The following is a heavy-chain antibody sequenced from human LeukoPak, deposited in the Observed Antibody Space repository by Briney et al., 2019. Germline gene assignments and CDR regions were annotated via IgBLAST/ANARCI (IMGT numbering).Heavy chain of an antibody. D-gene: IGHD3-3*01. Sequence: GGSLRLSCAASGFTFSSYGMHWVRQAPGKGLEWVAVIWYDGSNNYYADSVKGRFTISRDNSKNTLYLQMNSLRAEDTAVYYCARDWNGMDVWGQGTTVAVSS. CDR3: ARDWNGMDV. CDR1: GFTFSSYG. CDR2: IWYDGSNN. V-gene: IGHV3-33*01. J-gene: IGHJ6*02.